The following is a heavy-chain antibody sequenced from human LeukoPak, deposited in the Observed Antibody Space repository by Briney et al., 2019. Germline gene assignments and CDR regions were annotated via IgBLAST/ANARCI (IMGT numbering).Heavy chain of an antibody. J-gene: IGHJ5*02. Sequence: SETLSLTCTASGGSVRSDNYYWSWIRQPPGRGLEWIGYIYYSGSTNYNPSLKSRVTISVDTSKNQFSLKLRSVTAADTAVYYCARDTYYDYVWGSHPPTWGQGSLVTVSS. D-gene: IGHD3-16*02. CDR2: IYYSGST. CDR1: GGSVRSDNYY. CDR3: ARDTYYDYVWGSHPPT. V-gene: IGHV4-61*01.